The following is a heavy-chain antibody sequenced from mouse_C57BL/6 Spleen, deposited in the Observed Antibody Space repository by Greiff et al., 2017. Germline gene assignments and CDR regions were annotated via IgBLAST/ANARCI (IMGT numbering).Heavy chain of an antibody. V-gene: IGHV1-85*01. D-gene: IGHD3-1*01. CDR3: ASRGRDWYFDV. CDR2: IYPRDGST. Sequence: QVQLQQSGPELVKPGASVKLSCKASGYTFTSYDINWVKQRPGQGLEWIGWIYPRDGSTTYNEKFKGKATLTVDTSSSTAYMELHSLTSEDSAVYFCASRGRDWYFDVWGTGTTVTVSS. J-gene: IGHJ1*03. CDR1: GYTFTSYD.